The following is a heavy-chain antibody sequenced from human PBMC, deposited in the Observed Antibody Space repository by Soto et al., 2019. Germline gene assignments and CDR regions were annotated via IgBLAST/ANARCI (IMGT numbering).Heavy chain of an antibody. Sequence: EVQLSESGGGLAQPGGSLRLSCAASGFTFNMYAMSWVRQAPGKGLEWVSAIGGSGDNTYYADFVKGRFTISRDNSKNTLYLQMDSLRAEDTAIYYCARTITGFFWAGAYLGQGTLVTVSS. V-gene: IGHV3-23*01. CDR1: GFTFNMYA. J-gene: IGHJ4*02. CDR2: IGGSGDNT. D-gene: IGHD1-1*01. CDR3: ARTITGFFWAGAY.